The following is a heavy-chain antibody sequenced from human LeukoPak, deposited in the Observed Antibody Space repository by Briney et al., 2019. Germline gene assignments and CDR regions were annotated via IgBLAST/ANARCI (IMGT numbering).Heavy chain of an antibody. CDR1: GFTFSSYG. V-gene: IGHV3-30*03. CDR3: AAKGNGYTGIYLFAH. Sequence: GSLRLSCAASGFTFSSYGMHWVRQAPGKGLEWVAVISYDGSSKYYADSVKGRFTISRDNSENTLDLHMHSLRAEDTAVYYCAAKGNGYTGIYLFAHWGQGTLVTVSS. D-gene: IGHD1-26*01. CDR2: ISYDGSSK. J-gene: IGHJ4*02.